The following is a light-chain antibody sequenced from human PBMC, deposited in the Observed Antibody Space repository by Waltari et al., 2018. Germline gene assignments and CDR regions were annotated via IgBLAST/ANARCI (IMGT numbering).Light chain of an antibody. J-gene: IGKJ1*01. V-gene: IGKV3-15*01. CDR3: QQYDNWPPT. Sequence: EIVMTQSPATLSVSPGERATLSCRASQSVSSNLAWYQQKPGQAPRLLIYGASTRATGIPARFRSSESGTEFTLTIGSLQSEDFATYYCQQYDNWPPTFGPGTKVEIK. CDR1: QSVSSN. CDR2: GAS.